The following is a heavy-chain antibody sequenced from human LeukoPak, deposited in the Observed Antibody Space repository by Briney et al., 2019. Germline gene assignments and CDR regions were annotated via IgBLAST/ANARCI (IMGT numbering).Heavy chain of an antibody. Sequence: SVKVSCKASGGTFSSYAISWVRQAPGQGLEWMGRIIPIFGTANYAQKFQGRVTITTDESTSTAYMELSSLRSEDTAVYYCARDEAATGAFDIWGQGTMVTVSS. J-gene: IGHJ3*02. CDR1: GGTFSSYA. D-gene: IGHD6-25*01. CDR2: IIPIFGTA. CDR3: ARDEAATGAFDI. V-gene: IGHV1-69*05.